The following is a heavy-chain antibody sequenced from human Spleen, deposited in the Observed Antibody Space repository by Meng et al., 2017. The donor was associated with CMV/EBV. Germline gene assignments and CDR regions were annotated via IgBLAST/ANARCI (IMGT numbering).Heavy chain of an antibody. D-gene: IGHD1-7*01. J-gene: IGHJ4*02. CDR2: INHSGST. CDR1: GGSFSGYY. CDR3: ARDVGTTTSY. Sequence: LSLTCAVYGGSFSGYYWSWIRQSPGKGLEWIGEINHSGSTNYNPSLKSRVTTSVDTSKNQFSLKVSSVTAADTAVYYCARDVGTTTSYWGQGTLVTVSS. V-gene: IGHV4-34*01.